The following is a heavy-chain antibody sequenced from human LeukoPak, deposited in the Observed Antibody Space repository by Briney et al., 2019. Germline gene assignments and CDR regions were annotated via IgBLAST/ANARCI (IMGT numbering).Heavy chain of an antibody. J-gene: IGHJ3*02. V-gene: IGHV5-51*01. Sequence: GESLKISCKGSGYSFTSYWFGWVGQVPAKGLEWLGITYPADSDTRYHPSFQGQVTLSADKSISTAYLQWRRLTASDPAMYYCARHWVLDIWGEETMVTVSS. CDR3: ARHWVLDI. CDR2: TYPADSDT. CDR1: GYSFTSYW. D-gene: IGHD3-10*01.